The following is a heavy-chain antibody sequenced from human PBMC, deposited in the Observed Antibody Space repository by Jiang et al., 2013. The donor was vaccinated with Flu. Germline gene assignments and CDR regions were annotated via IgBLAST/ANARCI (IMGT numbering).Heavy chain of an antibody. V-gene: IGHV6-1*01. CDR2: TYYRSKWYN. J-gene: IGHJ3*02. CDR1: GDSVSSNTAA. Sequence: QTLSLTCAISGDSVSSNTAAWNWIRQSPSRGLEWLGRTYYRSKWYNDYAVSVKSRITINPDTSKNQFSLQLNSVTPDDAAVYYCVRSSASYGAFDIWGQGTMVTVSS. D-gene: IGHD6-19*01. CDR3: VRSSASYGAFDI.